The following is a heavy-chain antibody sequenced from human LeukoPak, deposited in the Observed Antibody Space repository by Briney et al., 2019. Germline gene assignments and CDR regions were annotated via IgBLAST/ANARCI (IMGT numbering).Heavy chain of an antibody. Sequence: GGSLRLSCAASGFTFSSYAMHWVRQAPGKGLEWVAVISYDGSNKYYADSVKGRFTISRDNSKNTLHLQMNSLRAEDTAVYYCAREAARRPFGMHYFDYWGQGTLVTVSS. CDR3: AREAARRPFGMHYFDY. V-gene: IGHV3-30-3*01. J-gene: IGHJ4*02. CDR2: ISYDGSNK. D-gene: IGHD6-6*01. CDR1: GFTFSSYA.